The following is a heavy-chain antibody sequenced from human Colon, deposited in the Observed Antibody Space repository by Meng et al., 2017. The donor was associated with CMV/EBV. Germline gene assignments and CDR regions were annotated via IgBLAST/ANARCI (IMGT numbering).Heavy chain of an antibody. CDR2: IYYTGST. CDR3: ARDNYYDNRGLDY. D-gene: IGHD3-22*01. J-gene: IGHJ4*02. CDR1: GNAISSDGYY. Sequence: SGNAISSDGYYWSWSRQHPGRGLEWIGYIYYTGSTYYNPSLTSRVAISLDTSKNQFSLKLTSVTAADTAIYYCARDNYYDNRGLDYWGRGTLVTVSS. V-gene: IGHV4-31*02.